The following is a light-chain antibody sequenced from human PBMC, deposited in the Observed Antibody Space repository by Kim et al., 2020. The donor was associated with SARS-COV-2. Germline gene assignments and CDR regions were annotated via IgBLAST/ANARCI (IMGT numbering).Light chain of an antibody. CDR3: AAWDDNLNGVG. CDR1: FSSVGRKT. CDR2: GYN. Sequence: GQEVNFVCFESFSSVGRKTFYWWQQFPGTAPTLLIFGYNHRPSGVPARFSGSKSGTSASLAISGLQSEDEADYYCAAWDDNLNGVGFGGGTQLTVL. V-gene: IGLV1-44*01. J-gene: IGLJ2*01.